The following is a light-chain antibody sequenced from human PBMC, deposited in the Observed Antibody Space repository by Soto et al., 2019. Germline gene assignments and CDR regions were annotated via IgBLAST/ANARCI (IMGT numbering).Light chain of an antibody. Sequence: EIVFTHSPGTLSFSSVERAALSCRASQSLSSSYFAWYQHKPGQGPRLLIYGAFTRATGIPDRFSGSGSGTDFTLTISRLETEDFAVYYCQQNETLITFGQGTRLEI. V-gene: IGKV3-20*01. CDR3: QQNETLIT. J-gene: IGKJ5*01. CDR2: GAF. CDR1: QSLSSSY.